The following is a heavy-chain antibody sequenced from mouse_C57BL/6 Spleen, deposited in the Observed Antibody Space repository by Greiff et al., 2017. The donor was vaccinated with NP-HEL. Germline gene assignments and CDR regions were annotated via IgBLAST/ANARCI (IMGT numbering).Heavy chain of an antibody. CDR1: GYSFTDYN. D-gene: IGHD2-2*01. J-gene: IGHJ1*03. CDR2: INPNYGTT. Sequence: QLQESGPELVKPGASVKISCKASGYSFTDYNMNWVKQSNGKSLEWIGVINPNYGTTSYNQKFKGKATLTVDQSSSTAYMQLNSLTSEDSAVYYCARGGYDGPYWYFDVWGTGTTVTVSS. V-gene: IGHV1-39*01. CDR3: ARGGYDGPYWYFDV.